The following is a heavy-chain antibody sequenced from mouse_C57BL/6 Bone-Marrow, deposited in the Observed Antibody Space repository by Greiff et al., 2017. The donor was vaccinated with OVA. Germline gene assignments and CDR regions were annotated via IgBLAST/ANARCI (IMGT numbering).Heavy chain of an antibody. V-gene: IGHV1-55*01. Sequence: QVQLQQPGAELVKPGASVKMSCKASGYTFTSYWITWVQQRPGQGLEWMGDIYPGSGSTNYNEKFKSKATLTVDTSSSTAYMQLSSLASEATAVYYCARRPHYAMDYWGQGTSVTVSS. CDR1: GYTFTSYW. CDR2: IYPGSGST. D-gene: IGHD6-1*01. CDR3: ARRPHYAMDY. J-gene: IGHJ4*01.